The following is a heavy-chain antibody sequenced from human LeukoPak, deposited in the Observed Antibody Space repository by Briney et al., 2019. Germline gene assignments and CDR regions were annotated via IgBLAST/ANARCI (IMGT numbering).Heavy chain of an antibody. V-gene: IGHV3-48*03. D-gene: IGHD6-19*01. CDR2: ISSSGSTI. CDR3: AAGIAVAATFDY. CDR1: GFSLSSYA. J-gene: IGHJ4*02. Sequence: GGSLRLSCAASGFSLSSYAMNWVRQAPGKGLEWVSYISSSGSTIYYADSVKGRFTISRDNAKNSLYLQMNSLRAEDTAVYYCAAGIAVAATFDYWGQGTLVTVSS.